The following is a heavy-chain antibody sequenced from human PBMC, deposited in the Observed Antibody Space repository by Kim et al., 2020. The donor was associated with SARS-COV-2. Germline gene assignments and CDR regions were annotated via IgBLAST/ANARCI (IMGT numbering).Heavy chain of an antibody. CDR2: ISTTGGTT. D-gene: IGHD5-18*01. V-gene: IGHV3-48*03. Sequence: GGSLRLSCTASGFTFSSYEMNWVRQAPGKGLEWVSYISTTGGTTYYADSAKGRFAISRDNAKNSLYLQMDNLRAEDTAFYYCARDGDTAMPGFDCWGQGTLVTVSS. CDR1: GFTFSSYE. CDR3: ARDGDTAMPGFDC. J-gene: IGHJ4*02.